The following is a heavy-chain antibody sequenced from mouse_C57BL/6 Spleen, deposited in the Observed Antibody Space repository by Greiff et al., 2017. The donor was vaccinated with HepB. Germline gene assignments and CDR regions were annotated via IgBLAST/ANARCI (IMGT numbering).Heavy chain of an antibody. J-gene: IGHJ1*03. Sequence: QVQLQESGPGLVQPSQSLSITCTVSGFSLTSYGVHWVRQSPGKGLEWLGVIWRGGSTDYNAAFMSRLSITKDNSKSPVFFKRNSLQADDTAIYYCASHYYGSSSSYWYIDVWGTGTTVTVSS. CDR3: ASHYYGSSSSYWYIDV. CDR2: IWRGGST. D-gene: IGHD1-1*01. V-gene: IGHV2-5*01. CDR1: GFSLTSYG.